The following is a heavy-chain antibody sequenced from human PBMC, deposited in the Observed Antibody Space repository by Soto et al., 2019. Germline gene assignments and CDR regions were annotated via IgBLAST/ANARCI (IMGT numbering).Heavy chain of an antibody. Sequence: QVQLVESGGGVVQPGRSLRLSCAASGFTFSSYGMHWVRQAPGKGLEWVAVIWYDGSNKYYADSVKGRFTISRDNSKNTLYLQMNSLRDEDTAVYYCARAGRYCSGGSCYSFYYYGMDVWGQGTTVTVSS. D-gene: IGHD2-15*01. CDR1: GFTFSSYG. J-gene: IGHJ6*02. V-gene: IGHV3-33*01. CDR2: IWYDGSNK. CDR3: ARAGRYCSGGSCYSFYYYGMDV.